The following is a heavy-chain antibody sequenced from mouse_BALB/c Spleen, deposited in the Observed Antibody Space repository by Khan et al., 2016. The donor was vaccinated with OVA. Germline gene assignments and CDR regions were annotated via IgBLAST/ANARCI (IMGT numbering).Heavy chain of an antibody. D-gene: IGHD1-1*01. J-gene: IGHJ3*01. CDR1: GFTFSTYG. CDR2: ISSGGHYT. Sequence: EVKVVESGGDLVKPGGSLKLSCAASGFTFSTYGMSWVRQTPDMRLEWVATISSGGHYTYYPDRVKGRITISRDNDKSTLYLQTRRLKSEDTAKYSCARLAYYYNSEGFAYWGQGTLVTVSA. CDR3: ARLAYYYNSEGFAY. V-gene: IGHV5-6*01.